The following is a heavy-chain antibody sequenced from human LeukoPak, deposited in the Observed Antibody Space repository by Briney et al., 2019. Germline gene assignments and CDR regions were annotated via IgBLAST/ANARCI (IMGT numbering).Heavy chain of an antibody. CDR3: AKGTKPVMTIPDY. D-gene: IGHD1/OR15-1a*01. J-gene: IGHJ4*02. CDR2: ISGSGNRT. V-gene: IGHV3-23*01. Sequence: GGSLRLSCAASGFTFSSYAMSWVRQAPGKGLEWVSSISGSGNRTYYADSVKGRFTISRDNAKNSLFLQMNSLRAEDTAMYYCAKGTKPVMTIPDYWGQGILVTVSS. CDR1: GFTFSSYA.